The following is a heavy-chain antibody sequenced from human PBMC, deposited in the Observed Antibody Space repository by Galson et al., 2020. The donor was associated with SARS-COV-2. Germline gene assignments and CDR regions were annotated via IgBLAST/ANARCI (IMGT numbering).Heavy chain of an antibody. Sequence: SGPTLVKPTQTFTLTCTFPGVSLSTSGMCVSWIRQPPGKALEWLARIDWDGDKHYNTSLKTRFTISKDTSKNQVVLIMTNMDPVDTATYYCARTWITRTTSRTFDYWGQGTLVTVSS. CDR3: ARTWITRTTSRTFDY. CDR2: IDWDGDK. V-gene: IGHV2-70*11. J-gene: IGHJ4*02. D-gene: IGHD1-1*01. CDR1: GVSLSTSGMC.